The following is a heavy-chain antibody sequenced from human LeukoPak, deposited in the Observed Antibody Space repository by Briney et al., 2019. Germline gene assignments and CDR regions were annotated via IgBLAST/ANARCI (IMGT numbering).Heavy chain of an antibody. D-gene: IGHD3-22*01. J-gene: IGHJ6*03. Sequence: ASVKVSRKASGYTFTSFDINWVRQATGQGLEWMGWMNPNSGNTGYAQKFQGRVTMTRDMSTSTVYMELSSLRSEDTAVYYCAKGAEEGVVITSVYYYYMDVWGKGTTVTISS. V-gene: IGHV1-8*01. CDR3: AKGAEEGVVITSVYYYYMDV. CDR1: GYTFTSFD. CDR2: MNPNSGNT.